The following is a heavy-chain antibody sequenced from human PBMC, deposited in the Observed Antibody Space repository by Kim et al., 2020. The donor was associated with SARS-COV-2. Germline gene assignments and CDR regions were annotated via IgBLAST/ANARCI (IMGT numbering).Heavy chain of an antibody. V-gene: IGHV4-59*08. CDR1: GGSISSYY. Sequence: SETLSLTCTVSGGSISSYYWSWIRQPPGKGLGWIGYIYYSGSTRSTNYNSSLQSRVAISVDTSKNQFSLKLSSVTAADTAVYYCAKATTGHYYYMDVWGKGTTVTVSS. CDR3: AKATTGHYYYMDV. D-gene: IGHD4-17*01. J-gene: IGHJ6*03. CDR2: IYYSGSTRST.